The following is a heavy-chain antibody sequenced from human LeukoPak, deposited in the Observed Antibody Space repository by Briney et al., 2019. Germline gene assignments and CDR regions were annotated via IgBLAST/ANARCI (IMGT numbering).Heavy chain of an antibody. CDR2: ISGSGAST. CDR3: AKGGKYSSLGYFDY. J-gene: IGHJ4*02. D-gene: IGHD6-19*01. Sequence: PGGSLRLSCAASGLAFTSYAMSWVRQAPGKGLEWVSGISGSGASTYYADSVKGRFTISRDNSKNTLDLQMNSLRAEDTAVYYCAKGGKYSSLGYFDYWGQGTLVTVSS. V-gene: IGHV3-23*01. CDR1: GLAFTSYA.